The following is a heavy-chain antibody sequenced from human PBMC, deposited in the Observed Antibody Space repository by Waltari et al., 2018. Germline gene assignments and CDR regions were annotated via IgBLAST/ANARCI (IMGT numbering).Heavy chain of an antibody. CDR2: ISPYTGNT. J-gene: IGHJ1*01. CDR1: GYDFTLFG. CDR3: ARPDYYDTTTFYAH. Sequence: QVSLLQSGPEMTKPGASVRVSCKASGYDFTLFGISWVRQGPGQGLQWMGWISPYTGNTEYSQQLQERITLTEDTSTSTIFMELRSLRSDDPAVYYCARPDYYDTTTFYAHWGQGTLVTVSS. D-gene: IGHD3-22*01. V-gene: IGHV1-18*01.